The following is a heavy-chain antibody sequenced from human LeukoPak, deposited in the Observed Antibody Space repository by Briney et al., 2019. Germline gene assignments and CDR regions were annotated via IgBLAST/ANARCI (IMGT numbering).Heavy chain of an antibody. V-gene: IGHV1-18*01. CDR1: VYTFTSYG. CDR3: ARLGYCSGGSCLTFDG. J-gene: IGHJ4*02. D-gene: IGHD2-15*01. CDR2: ISAYYGNP. Sequence: GASVTVSCKASVYTFTSYGIRWVGQAPGQGREWMGWISAYYGNPNYAQKLKGRVTMTTYTSTSTAYMELRSLRSDDTAVDYCARLGYCSGGSCLTFDGWGQGILVT.